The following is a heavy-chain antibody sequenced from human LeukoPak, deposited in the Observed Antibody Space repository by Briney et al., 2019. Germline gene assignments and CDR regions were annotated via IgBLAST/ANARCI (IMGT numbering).Heavy chain of an antibody. Sequence: KPSETLSLTCTVSGGSISSSSYYWGWIRQPPGKGLEWIGSIFYSGNTYYSASLKSRVTISVDTSKNHFSLKLSSVTSADTAVYYCARRSSGGGLFDYWGQGTLVTVSS. CDR2: IFYSGNT. V-gene: IGHV4-39*02. CDR3: ARRSSGGGLFDY. D-gene: IGHD6-19*01. CDR1: GGSISSSSYY. J-gene: IGHJ4*02.